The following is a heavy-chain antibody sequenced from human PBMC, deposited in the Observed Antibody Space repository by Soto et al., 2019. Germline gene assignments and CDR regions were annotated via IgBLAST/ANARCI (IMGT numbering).Heavy chain of an antibody. CDR1: GFTFSSYG. CDR2: ISYDGSNK. CDR3: AKDPGYSSSWYVTDY. D-gene: IGHD6-13*01. Sequence: GGSLRLSCAASGFTFSSYGMHWVRQAPGKGLEWVAVISYDGSNKYYADSVKGRFTISRDNSKNTLYLQMNSLRAEDTAVYYCAKDPGYSSSWYVTDYWGQGTLVTVSS. J-gene: IGHJ4*02. V-gene: IGHV3-30*18.